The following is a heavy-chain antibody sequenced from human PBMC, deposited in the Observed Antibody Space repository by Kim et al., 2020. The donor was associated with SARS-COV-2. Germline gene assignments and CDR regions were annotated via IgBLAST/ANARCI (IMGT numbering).Heavy chain of an antibody. CDR2: INVGNGNT. Sequence: ASVKVSCKASGYTFTSYTMHWVRQAPGQRLEWMGWINVGNGNTKYSQKFQGRVTITRDTSASTAYMELSSLRSEDTAVYYCARGATMIVVVKPFDYWGQGTLVTVSS. V-gene: IGHV1-3*01. CDR1: GYTFTSYT. J-gene: IGHJ4*02. D-gene: IGHD3-22*01. CDR3: ARGATMIVVVKPFDY.